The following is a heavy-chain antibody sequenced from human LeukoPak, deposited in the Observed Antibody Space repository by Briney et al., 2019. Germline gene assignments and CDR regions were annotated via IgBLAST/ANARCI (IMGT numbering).Heavy chain of an antibody. CDR2: IKEDGSEK. J-gene: IGHJ4*02. CDR1: GSDFSKYW. D-gene: IGHD3-10*01. CDR3: ARDDYYASSN. Sequence: PGGSLRLSCEASGSDFSKYWMSWVRQAPGKGLEWVANIKEDGSEKYYVDSVKGRFTISRDNAKNSLYLQMNSLRAEDTAIYYCARDDYYASSNWGQGTLVTVS. V-gene: IGHV3-7*01.